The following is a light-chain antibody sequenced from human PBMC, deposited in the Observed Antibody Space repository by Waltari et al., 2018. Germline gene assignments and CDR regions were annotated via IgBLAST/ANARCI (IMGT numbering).Light chain of an antibody. CDR2: AAS. CDR3: QKYNMAPYT. J-gene: IGKJ2*01. Sequence: DIQMTQSPSSLSASVGDRVTITCRASQGIRNYLAWYQQKLGKVPKLLIYAASTLQSGVPSRFRGSGSGTDFTLTISSLQPEDVATYYCQKYNMAPYTFGQGTKLEIK. V-gene: IGKV1-27*01. CDR1: QGIRNY.